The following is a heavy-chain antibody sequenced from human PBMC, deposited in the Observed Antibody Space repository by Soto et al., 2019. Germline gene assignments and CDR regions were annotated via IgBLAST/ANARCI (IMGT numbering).Heavy chain of an antibody. J-gene: IGHJ1*01. Sequence: EVQLVESGGGLVQPGRSLRLSCAASGFTFDDYAMHWVRQVPGKGLEWVSGINWNSGSIGYADSVMARFAISRDNAKNSLHLPMNSLRAEDTAFYYCVKDESINWYSGHFRHWGQCTLVTVSS. CDR3: VKDESINWYSGHFRH. V-gene: IGHV3-9*01. CDR2: INWNSGSI. CDR1: GFTFDDYA. D-gene: IGHD6-13*01.